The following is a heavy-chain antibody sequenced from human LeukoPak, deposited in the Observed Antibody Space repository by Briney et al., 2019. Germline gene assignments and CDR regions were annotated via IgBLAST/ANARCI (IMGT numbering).Heavy chain of an antibody. CDR2: IYSSGST. J-gene: IGHJ5*02. Sequence: SETLSLTCNVSGGSIRGYYWSWIRQPPGKGLEWIGYIYSSGSTNYNPSLKSRVTMSVDTSKNQFSLKVSSVTAADTAVYYCARDLNIAAAGSNWFDPWGQGTLVTVSS. CDR3: ARDLNIAAAGSNWFDP. D-gene: IGHD6-13*01. V-gene: IGHV4-59*01. CDR1: GGSIRGYY.